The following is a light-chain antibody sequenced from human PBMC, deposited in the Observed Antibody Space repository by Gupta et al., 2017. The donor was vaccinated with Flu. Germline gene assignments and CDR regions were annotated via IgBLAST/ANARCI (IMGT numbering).Light chain of an antibody. CDR1: QSSSNNY. J-gene: IGKJ4*01. V-gene: IGKV3-20*01. Sequence: GTLSLSPGERANLACRASQSSSNNYVAWYQQKPGQSPKLLIYGASSRATGIADRFGGSGSGTDFTLTISGLEAEDFAVYYCQQYETSPLTFGGGTKVEIK. CDR3: QQYETSPLT. CDR2: GAS.